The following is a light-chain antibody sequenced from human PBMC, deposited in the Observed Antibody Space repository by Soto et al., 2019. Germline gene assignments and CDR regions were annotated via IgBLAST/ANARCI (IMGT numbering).Light chain of an antibody. Sequence: EIVMTQSPATLSVSPGERDPLSCMASQSVSSNLALYQQKPGQAPRLLIYGAFTRATGIPARFSGSGSGTEFTLTISSLQSEDFAIVYCKQYKNWPPLTFGGGTKVEIK. CDR2: GAF. CDR1: QSVSSN. CDR3: KQYKNWPPLT. V-gene: IGKV3-15*01. J-gene: IGKJ4*02.